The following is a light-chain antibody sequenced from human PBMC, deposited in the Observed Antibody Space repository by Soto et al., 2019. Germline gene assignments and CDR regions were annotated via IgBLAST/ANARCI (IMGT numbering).Light chain of an antibody. J-gene: IGLJ1*01. CDR1: SSDVGGYNY. CDR2: DVS. Sequence: QSALTQPASVSGSPGQSITISCTGTSSDVGGYNYVSWYQQHPGKAPKFMIYDVSNRPSGVSNRFSGSKSGNTASLTISVLQAEDEDDYYCSSYTTSNTRQIVFGTGTKVTVL. V-gene: IGLV2-14*01. CDR3: SSYTTSNTRQIV.